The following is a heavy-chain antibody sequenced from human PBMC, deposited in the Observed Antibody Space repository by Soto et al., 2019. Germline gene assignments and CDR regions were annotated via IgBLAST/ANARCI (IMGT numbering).Heavy chain of an antibody. CDR1: GFTFSSYS. CDR3: ARVAVADSSLNYFVF. D-gene: IGHD6-19*01. J-gene: IGHJ4*02. CDR2: ISSSSSSI. Sequence: EVQLVESGGCLVQPGGSLRLSCAASGFTFSSYSMNWVRQAPGKGLEWLSYISSSSSSIYYADSVKGRFTISRDNAKNSLHLQMNSLRDEATSVYYCARVAVADSSLNYFVFWGQGTLVTVCS. V-gene: IGHV3-48*02.